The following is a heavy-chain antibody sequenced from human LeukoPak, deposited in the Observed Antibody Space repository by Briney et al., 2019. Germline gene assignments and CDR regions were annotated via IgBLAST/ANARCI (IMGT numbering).Heavy chain of an antibody. V-gene: IGHV3-48*04. CDR3: ARDRGGSYSAIDY. CDR2: ISSSSITI. J-gene: IGHJ4*02. Sequence: GGSLRPSCAASGFTFSSYSLNWVRQAPGKGLEWVSFISSSSITIYYADSVKGRFTISRDNAEKSLYLQMNSLRAEDTAAYYCARDRGGSYSAIDYWGQGTLVTVSS. CDR1: GFTFSSYS. D-gene: IGHD2-15*01.